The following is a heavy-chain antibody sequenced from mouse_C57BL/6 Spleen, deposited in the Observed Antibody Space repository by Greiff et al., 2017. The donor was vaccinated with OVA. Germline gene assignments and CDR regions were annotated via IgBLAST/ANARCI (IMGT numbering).Heavy chain of an antibody. CDR2: IYPGDGDT. CDR3: AIAYYGLYAMDY. Sequence: QVQLQQSGAELVKPGASVKISCKASGYAFSSYWMNWVKQRPGKGLEWIGQIYPGDGDTNYNGKFKGKATLTADKSSSTAYMQLSSLTSEDSAVYFCAIAYYGLYAMDYWGQGTSVTVSS. CDR1: GYAFSSYW. J-gene: IGHJ4*01. V-gene: IGHV1-80*01. D-gene: IGHD2-10*01.